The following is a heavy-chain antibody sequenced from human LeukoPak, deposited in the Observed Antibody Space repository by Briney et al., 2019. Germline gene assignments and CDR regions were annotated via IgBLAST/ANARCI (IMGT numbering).Heavy chain of an antibody. J-gene: IGHJ4*02. CDR3: ARGVRYCTNGVCSRYFDY. CDR2: IYYSGST. Sequence: NPSETLSLTCTGSGGSISSGGYYWSWIRQHPGKGLEWIGYIYYSGSTYYNPSLKSRVTISVDTSKNQFSLKLSSVTAADTAVYYCARGVRYCTNGVCSRYFDYRGQGTLVTVSS. CDR1: GGSISSGGYY. D-gene: IGHD2-8*01. V-gene: IGHV4-31*03.